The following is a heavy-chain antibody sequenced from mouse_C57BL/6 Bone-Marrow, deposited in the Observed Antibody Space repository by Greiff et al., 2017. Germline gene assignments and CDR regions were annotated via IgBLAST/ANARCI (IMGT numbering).Heavy chain of an antibody. CDR2: ISSGGSYT. V-gene: IGHV5-6*01. CDR3: ARHAPWPVDY. J-gene: IGHJ4*01. CDR1: GFTFSSYG. Sequence: EVHLVESGGDLVKPGGSLKLSCAASGFTFSSYGLSWVRQTPDKRLEWVATISSGGSYTYYPDSVKGRFTISRDNAKNTLYLQMSSLKSEDTAMYYCARHAPWPVDYWGQGTSGTVSS.